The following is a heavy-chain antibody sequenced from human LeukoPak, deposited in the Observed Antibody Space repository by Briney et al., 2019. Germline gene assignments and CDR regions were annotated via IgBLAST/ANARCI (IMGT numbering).Heavy chain of an antibody. CDR1: GFSVSRKF. V-gene: IGHV3-53*01. CDR3: AREYYFDY. J-gene: IGHJ4*02. Sequence: GGSLRLSCAVSGFSVSRKFMNWVRQAPGKGLEWVSVIYSGGSTYYADSVKGRFTISRDNSKNTLYLQMNSLRAEDTAVYYCAREYYFDYWGQGTLVTVSS. CDR2: IYSGGST.